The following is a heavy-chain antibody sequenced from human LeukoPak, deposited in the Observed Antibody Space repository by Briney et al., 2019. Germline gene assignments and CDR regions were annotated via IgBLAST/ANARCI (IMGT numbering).Heavy chain of an antibody. CDR2: IIPIFGTA. CDR1: GGSFSSYA. CDR3: ARATLGSGSYQPLGTRFDY. Sequence: SVKVSCKASGGSFSSYAISWVRQAPGQGLEWMGGIIPIFGTANYAQKFQGRVTITADASTSTAYMELSSLRSEDTAVYYLARATLGSGSYQPLGTRFDYWGQGTLVTVSS. J-gene: IGHJ4*02. D-gene: IGHD3-10*01. V-gene: IGHV1-69*13.